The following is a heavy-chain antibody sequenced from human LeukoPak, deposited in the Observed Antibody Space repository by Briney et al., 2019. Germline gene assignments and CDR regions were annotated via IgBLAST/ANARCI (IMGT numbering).Heavy chain of an antibody. V-gene: IGHV1-24*01. CDR2: FDLEDGET. D-gene: IGHD1-7*01. CDR3: ATTELELYAFDI. J-gene: IGHJ3*02. Sequence: ASVKVSCKVSGYTLTELSMHWVRQAPGKGLEWMGGFDLEDGETIYAQKFQGRVTMTEDTSTDTAYMELSSLRSEDTAVYYCATTELELYAFDIWGQGTMVTVSS. CDR1: GYTLTELS.